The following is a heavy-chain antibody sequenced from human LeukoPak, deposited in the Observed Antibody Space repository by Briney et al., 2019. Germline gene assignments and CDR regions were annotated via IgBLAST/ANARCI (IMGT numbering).Heavy chain of an antibody. Sequence: GGSLRLSCATSEFTFRSFSMSWVRQAPEKGLEWVSSITGSGAHANYADSLKGRFTISRDNSKNTLYLQMNSLTAEDTAVYYCAKRAFLESGTHNYWGQGTPVNVSS. J-gene: IGHJ4*02. D-gene: IGHD3-10*01. CDR3: AKRAFLESGTHNY. CDR2: ITGSGAHA. V-gene: IGHV3-23*01. CDR1: EFTFRSFS.